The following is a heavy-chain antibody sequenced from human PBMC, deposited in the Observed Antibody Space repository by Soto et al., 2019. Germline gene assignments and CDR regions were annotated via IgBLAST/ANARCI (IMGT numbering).Heavy chain of an antibody. Sequence: EVQLVQSGAEVKKPGESLKISCKGCVYSSTSYWIGWVRQMPGKGLGWMGIIYSGDSDTRHTPSFKGQVTISADKSISTAYLQWSSLKASDTAMYDCARPIAVAGQYGMDVWGQGTTVTVSS. V-gene: IGHV5-51*01. CDR1: VYSSTSYW. D-gene: IGHD6-19*01. CDR3: ARPIAVAGQYGMDV. CDR2: IYSGDSDT. J-gene: IGHJ6*02.